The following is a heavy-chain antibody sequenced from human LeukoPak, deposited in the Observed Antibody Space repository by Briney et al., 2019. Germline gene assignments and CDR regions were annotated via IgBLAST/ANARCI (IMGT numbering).Heavy chain of an antibody. D-gene: IGHD3-10*01. J-gene: IGHJ4*02. CDR3: AKAQRLLWFGELSRGCYFDY. CDR1: GFTFSSYA. CDR2: ISGSGGST. Sequence: GGSLRLSCAASGFTFSSYAMSWVRQAPGKGLEWVSAISGSGGSTYYADSVKGRFTISRDNSKNTLYLQMNSLRAEDMAVYYCAKAQRLLWFGELSRGCYFDYWGQGTLVTVSS. V-gene: IGHV3-23*01.